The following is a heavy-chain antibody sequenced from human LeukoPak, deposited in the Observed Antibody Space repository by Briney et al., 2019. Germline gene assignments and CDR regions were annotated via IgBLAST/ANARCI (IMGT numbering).Heavy chain of an antibody. D-gene: IGHD2-2*01. Sequence: GRSLRLSCAASGFTFSSYSMNWVRQAPGKGLEWVSSISSSSSYIYYADSVKGRFTISRDNAKNSLYLQMNSLRAEDTAVYYCAREGTCSSTSCFPTSNYGMDVWGQGTTVTVFS. V-gene: IGHV3-21*01. J-gene: IGHJ6*02. CDR3: AREGTCSSTSCFPTSNYGMDV. CDR1: GFTFSSYS. CDR2: ISSSSSYI.